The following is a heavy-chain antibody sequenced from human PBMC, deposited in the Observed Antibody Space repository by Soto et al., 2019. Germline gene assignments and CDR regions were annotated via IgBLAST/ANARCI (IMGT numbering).Heavy chain of an antibody. J-gene: IGHJ6*02. D-gene: IGHD3-9*01. V-gene: IGHV4-4*07. CDR2: IYTSGST. CDR1: GGSISSYY. Sequence: TSETLSLTCTVSGGSISSYYWSWIRQPAGKGLEWIGRIYTSGSTNYNPSLKSRVTMSVDTSKNQFSLKLSSVTAADTAVYYCARDSYDILTGYYRHYYYGMDVWGQGTTVTVSS. CDR3: ARDSYDILTGYYRHYYYGMDV.